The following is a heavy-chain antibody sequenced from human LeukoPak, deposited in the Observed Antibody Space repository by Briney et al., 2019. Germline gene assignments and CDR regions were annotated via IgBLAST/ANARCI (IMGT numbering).Heavy chain of an antibody. CDR1: GGSISSYY. V-gene: IGHV4-4*07. CDR3: ARRLPTSSTSNKYYYLDV. Sequence: SETLSLTCTVSGGSISSYYWSWIRQPAGKGLEWIGRIYTSGSTNYNPSLKSRVTMSVDTSKNQFSLKLSSVTAADTAVYYCARRLPTSSTSNKYYYLDVWGKGTTVTVSS. D-gene: IGHD2-2*01. J-gene: IGHJ6*03. CDR2: IYTSGST.